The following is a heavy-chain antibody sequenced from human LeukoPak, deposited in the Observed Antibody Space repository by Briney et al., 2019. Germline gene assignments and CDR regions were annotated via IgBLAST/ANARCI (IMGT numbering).Heavy chain of an antibody. CDR3: ARGRSRITMVRGVYNWFDP. CDR2: IYYTGST. V-gene: IGHV4-39*07. D-gene: IGHD3-10*01. CDR1: GDSISSSNYY. Sequence: PSETLSLTCTVSGDSISSSNYYWGWIRQPPGKGLEWIGNIYYTGSTFYNPSLKSRVTISVDTSKNQFSLKLSSVTAADTAVYYCARGRSRITMVRGVYNWFDPWGQGTLVTVSS. J-gene: IGHJ5*02.